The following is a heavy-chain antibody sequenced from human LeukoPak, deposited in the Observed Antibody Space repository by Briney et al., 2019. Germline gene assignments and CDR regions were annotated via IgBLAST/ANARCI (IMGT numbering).Heavy chain of an antibody. D-gene: IGHD3-22*01. CDR2: IYRGGSS. CDR1: GFIVSNNY. J-gene: IGHJ4*02. V-gene: IGHV3-66*01. CDR3: ARATYYYYDSSGFNFDY. Sequence: QTGGSLRLSCVASGFIVSNNYMSWVRQAPGMGLEWVSTIYRGGSSFYADSVKGRFTISRDNAKNSLYLQMNSLRAEDTAVYYCARATYYYYDSSGFNFDYWGQGTLVTVSS.